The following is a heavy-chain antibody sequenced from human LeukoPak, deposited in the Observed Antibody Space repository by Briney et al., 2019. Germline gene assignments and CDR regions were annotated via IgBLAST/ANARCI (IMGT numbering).Heavy chain of an antibody. CDR3: AKYHKFGESPPYYFDY. J-gene: IGHJ4*02. CDR2: IYYSGST. CDR1: GGSISSGGYY. D-gene: IGHD3-10*01. V-gene: IGHV4-31*03. Sequence: SQTLSLTCTVSGGSISSGGYYWSWIRQHPGKGLEWIGYIYYSGSTYYNPSLKSRVTISVDTSKNQFSLKLSSVTAADTAVYYCAKYHKFGESPPYYFDYWGQGTLVTVSS.